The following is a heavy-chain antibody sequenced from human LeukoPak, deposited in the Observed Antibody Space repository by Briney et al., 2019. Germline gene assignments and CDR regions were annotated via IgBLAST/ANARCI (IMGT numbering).Heavy chain of an antibody. V-gene: IGHV1-2*02. CDR1: GYTFTGYY. J-gene: IGHJ4*02. CDR2: INPNSGGT. Sequence: GASVKVSCKASGYTFTGYYMHWVRQAPGQGLEWMGWINPNSGGTNYAQKFQGRVTMTRDTSISTAYMELSRLRSDDTAVYYCARDRGYYGSVPFDYWVQGTLVTVSS. CDR3: ARDRGYYGSVPFDY. D-gene: IGHD3-10*01.